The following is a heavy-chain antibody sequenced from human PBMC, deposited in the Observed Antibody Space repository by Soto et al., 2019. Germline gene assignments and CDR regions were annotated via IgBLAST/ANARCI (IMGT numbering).Heavy chain of an antibody. D-gene: IGHD2-2*01. CDR1: GGSISGYY. J-gene: IGHJ6*02. Sequence: SETLSLTCTVSGGSISGYYWSWLRQPPGKGLEWIGYIYSIGSTNYNPSLRSRVNMSIDTSQEQFSLKLSSVTAADTAVYYCAIDVRVLVPAAPPTIYYYYGMDVWGQGTTVTVSS. CDR3: AIDVRVLVPAAPPTIYYYYGMDV. V-gene: IGHV4-4*08. CDR2: IYSIGST.